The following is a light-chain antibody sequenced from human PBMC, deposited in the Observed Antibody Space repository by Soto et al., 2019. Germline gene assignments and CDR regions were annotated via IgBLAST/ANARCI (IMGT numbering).Light chain of an antibody. J-gene: IGKJ3*01. CDR3: QQYGST. V-gene: IGKV3-20*01. CDR1: QSVSSSY. Sequence: EIVLTQSPGTLSLSPGERDTLSCRASQSVSSSYLAWYQQKPGQAPRLLIYGASSRATGIPDRFSGSGSGTDFTFTIIRLEPEDLAVYYCQQYGSTFGPGTKVDIK. CDR2: GAS.